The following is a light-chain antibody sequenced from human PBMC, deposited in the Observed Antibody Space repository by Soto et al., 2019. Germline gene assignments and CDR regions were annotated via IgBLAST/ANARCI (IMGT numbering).Light chain of an antibody. CDR1: QSVSSSY. CDR2: GAS. J-gene: IGKJ1*01. CDR3: QQYLVTPWT. Sequence: EIVLTQSPGTLSLSPGERATLSCRASQSVSSSYLAWYQQKPGQAPRLLIHGASNRATGIPDRFSGSGSGTDFTLTIGRLEPEDFAVYYCQQYLVTPWTFGQGTKVDI. V-gene: IGKV3-20*01.